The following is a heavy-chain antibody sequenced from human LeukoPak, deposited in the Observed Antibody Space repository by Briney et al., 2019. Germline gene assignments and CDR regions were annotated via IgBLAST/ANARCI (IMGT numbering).Heavy chain of an antibody. V-gene: IGHV4-59*08. Sequence: SETLSLTCTVSGGSISSYYWSWIRQPPGKGLEWIGYIYYSGSTNYNPSLKSRVAISVDTSKNQFSLKLSSVTAADTAVYYCASSSWYGRIDYWGQGTLVTVSS. D-gene: IGHD6-13*01. CDR2: IYYSGST. CDR1: GGSISSYY. CDR3: ASSSWYGRIDY. J-gene: IGHJ4*02.